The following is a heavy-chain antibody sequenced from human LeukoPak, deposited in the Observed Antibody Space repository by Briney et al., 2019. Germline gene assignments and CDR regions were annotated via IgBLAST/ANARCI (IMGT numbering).Heavy chain of an antibody. V-gene: IGHV4-59*01. CDR1: GGSISSYY. D-gene: IGHD1-26*01. Sequence: SETLSLTCTVSGGSISSYYWSWIRQPPGKGLEWIGYIYYSGSTNYNPSLKSRVTISVDTSKNQFSLKLSSVTAADTAVYYCARDGTGGGYYEWFDPWGQGTLVTVSS. CDR3: ARDGTGGGYYEWFDP. CDR2: IYYSGST. J-gene: IGHJ5*02.